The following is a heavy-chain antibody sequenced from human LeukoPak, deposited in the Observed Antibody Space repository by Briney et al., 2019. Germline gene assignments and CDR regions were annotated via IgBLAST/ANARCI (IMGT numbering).Heavy chain of an antibody. J-gene: IGHJ4*02. D-gene: IGHD4-23*01. CDR2: IIPILGIA. V-gene: IGHV1-69*02. Sequence: SVKVSCKASGGTFSSYTISWVRQAPGQGLEWMGRIIPILGIANYAQKFQGRVTITADKSTSTAYMELSSLRSVDMAVFCGAKVCDEYGGNRPQYWREGTLDTVCS. CDR3: AKVCDEYGGNRPQY. CDR1: GGTFSSYT.